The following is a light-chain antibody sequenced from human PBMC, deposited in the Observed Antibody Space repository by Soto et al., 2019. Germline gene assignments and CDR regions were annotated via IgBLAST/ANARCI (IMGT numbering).Light chain of an antibody. V-gene: IGKV1-9*01. CDR3: QELNSYPLT. CDR2: AAS. CDR1: QGISSY. J-gene: IGKJ4*01. Sequence: DIQLTQSPSFLSASVGDRVTITCRASQGISSYLVWYQQKPGKAPKLLIYAASTLQSGVPSRFSGSGSGTEFTLTISSLQPEDFATYYCQELNSYPLTLGGRTKVEIK.